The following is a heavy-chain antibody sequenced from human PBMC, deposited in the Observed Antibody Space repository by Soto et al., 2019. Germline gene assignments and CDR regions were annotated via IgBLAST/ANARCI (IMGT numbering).Heavy chain of an antibody. D-gene: IGHD1-26*01. CDR1: GYTFSGYG. CDR3: ARKLPPIDS. V-gene: IGHV1-18*01. Sequence: QVQLVQSGAEVKKPGASVKVSCKAAGYTFSGYGISCVRQAPGQGLEWMGWISAYNGNTNDAQKLQSKVTMTTDTSTITAYMELRSLRSDDTAVYYCARKLPPIDSWGQGTLVTVSS. J-gene: IGHJ5*01. CDR2: ISAYNGNT.